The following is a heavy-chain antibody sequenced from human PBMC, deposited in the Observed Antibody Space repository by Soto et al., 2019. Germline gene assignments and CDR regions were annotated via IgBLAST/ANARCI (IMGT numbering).Heavy chain of an antibody. J-gene: IGHJ5*02. CDR3: ARDFGLAARPTRNWFDP. CDR1: GYTFTSYG. V-gene: IGHV1-18*01. Sequence: GASVKVSCKASGYTFTSYGISWVRQAPGQGLEWMGWISAYNGNTNYAQKLQGKVTMTTDTSTSTAYMELRSLRSDDTAVYYCARDFGLAARPTRNWFDPWGQGTLVTVSS. D-gene: IGHD6-6*01. CDR2: ISAYNGNT.